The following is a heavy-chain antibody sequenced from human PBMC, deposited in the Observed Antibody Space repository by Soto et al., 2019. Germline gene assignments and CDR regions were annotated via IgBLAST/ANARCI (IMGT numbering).Heavy chain of an antibody. Sequence: QVQLQESGPGLVKPSETLSLTCTVSGDTITSFSWSWIRQSAGKGLEWIGRISTTGNTHYNPSLESRGTLSLYTSKNQFSLKLPSVTAADTAVYYCEGESGENWSYEAYWGQGTLVTVSS. CDR1: GDTITSFS. J-gene: IGHJ4*02. CDR3: EGESGENWSYEAY. V-gene: IGHV4-4*07. D-gene: IGHD1-7*01. CDR2: ISTTGNT.